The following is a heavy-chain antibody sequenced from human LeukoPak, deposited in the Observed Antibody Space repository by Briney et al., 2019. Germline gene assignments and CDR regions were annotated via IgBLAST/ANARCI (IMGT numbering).Heavy chain of an antibody. CDR3: ARARGDGYQWYFDL. Sequence: GGSLRLSCAASGFTFSSYWMNWARQAPGKGLEWVANIKQDGSEKSHVDFVKGRFTISRDNAKNSLDLQMNSLRAEDTAMYYCARARGDGYQWYFDLWGRGTLVTVSS. D-gene: IGHD5-24*01. CDR2: IKQDGSEK. J-gene: IGHJ2*01. V-gene: IGHV3-7*01. CDR1: GFTFSSYW.